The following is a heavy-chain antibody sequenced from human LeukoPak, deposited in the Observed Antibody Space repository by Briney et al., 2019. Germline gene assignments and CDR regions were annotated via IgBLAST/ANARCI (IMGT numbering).Heavy chain of an antibody. CDR3: AKSREVSFGGYNSFAADY. J-gene: IGHJ4*02. V-gene: IGHV3-23*01. CDR1: GFTFSSYA. D-gene: IGHD5-24*01. Sequence: GGSLRLSCAASGFTFSSYAMSWVRQAPGKGLEWVSAISGSGGSTYYADSVKSRFTISRDNSKNTLYLQMNSLRAEDTAVYYCAKSREVSFGGYNSFAADYWGQGTLVTVSS. CDR2: ISGSGGST.